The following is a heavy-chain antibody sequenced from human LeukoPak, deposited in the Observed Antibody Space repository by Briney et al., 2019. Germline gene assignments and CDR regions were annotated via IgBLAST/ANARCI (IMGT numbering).Heavy chain of an antibody. D-gene: IGHD1-1*01. CDR2: INHSGST. CDR3: ARRRYSLDP. CDR1: GGSFSGYY. V-gene: IGHV4-34*01. J-gene: IGHJ5*02. Sequence: SETLSLTCAVYGGSFSGYYWSWIRQPPGKGLEWIGEINHSGSTNYNPSLKSRVTISVDTSKNQFSLTLNSVSAADTAVYYCARRRYSLDPWGQGTLVTVSS.